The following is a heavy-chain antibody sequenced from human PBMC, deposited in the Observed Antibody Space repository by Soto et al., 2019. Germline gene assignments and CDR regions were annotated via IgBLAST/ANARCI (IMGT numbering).Heavy chain of an antibody. Sequence: SQTLSLTCVISGDSVSSNNVAWNWIRQSPSRGLEWLGRTYYRSKWYNNYAVSVKSRTTINADTSKNQFSLQLASVTPEDTAVYYCARGSNSAIDIWGQGTMATVSS. CDR2: TYYRSKWYN. D-gene: IGHD1-26*01. CDR1: GDSVSSNNVA. V-gene: IGHV6-1*01. J-gene: IGHJ3*02. CDR3: ARGSNSAIDI.